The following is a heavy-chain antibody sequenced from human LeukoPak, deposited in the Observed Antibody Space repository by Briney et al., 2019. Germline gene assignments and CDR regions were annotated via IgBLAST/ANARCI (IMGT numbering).Heavy chain of an antibody. CDR1: GFPFSDSA. CDR3: TRVGPSTVVDY. Sequence: GGSLRLSCAASGFPFSDSAIHWVRQASGKGLEWVGRIRSKPQSYATAYDESLKGRFTIYRDDSKNTAYLQMSSLKIEDTAVYYCTRVGPSTVVDYWGQGTQVTVSS. V-gene: IGHV3-73*01. CDR2: IRSKPQSYAT. D-gene: IGHD1-26*01. J-gene: IGHJ4*02.